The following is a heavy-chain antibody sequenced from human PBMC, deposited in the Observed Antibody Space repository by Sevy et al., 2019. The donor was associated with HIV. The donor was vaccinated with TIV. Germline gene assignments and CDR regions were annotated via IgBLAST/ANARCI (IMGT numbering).Heavy chain of an antibody. CDR2: VFSSSSYI. D-gene: IGHD3-3*01. CDR1: GFTFSIYA. CDR3: ARDKTILEGRYGMDV. Sequence: GGSLRLSCAASGFTFSIYAMSWVRQAPGKGLEWVSFVFSSSSYIYYADSVKGRFTISRDNAKNSLYLQMNSLRAEDTAVYYCARDKTILEGRYGMDVWGQGTTVTVSS. J-gene: IGHJ6*02. V-gene: IGHV3-21*01.